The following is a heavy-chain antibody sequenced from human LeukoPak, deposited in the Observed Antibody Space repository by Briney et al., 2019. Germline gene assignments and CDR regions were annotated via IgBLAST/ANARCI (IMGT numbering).Heavy chain of an antibody. D-gene: IGHD2-15*01. J-gene: IGHJ4*02. CDR1: SDSFSSVKDY. V-gene: IGHV4-39*01. Sequence: SETLSLTCTVSSDSFSSVKDYWAWIRQPPGKGLEWIASGDYSGGTYYNPSLKSRVTISIDTSKNQFSLNLTSVTAADTAVYYCARLSLHCSGGSCYRGAFDSWGQGTLVTVSS. CDR3: ARLSLHCSGGSCYRGAFDS. CDR2: GDYSGGT.